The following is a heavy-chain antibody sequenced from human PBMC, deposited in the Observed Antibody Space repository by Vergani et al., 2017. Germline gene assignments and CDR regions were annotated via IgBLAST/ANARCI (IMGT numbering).Heavy chain of an antibody. CDR1: GFTFSSYA. D-gene: IGHD3-22*01. V-gene: IGHV3-23*04. Sequence: VQLVESGGGVVQPGRSLRLSCAASGFTFSSYAMSWVRQAPGKGLEWVSAISGSGGSTYYADSVKGRFTISRDNSKNTLYLQMNSLRAEDTAVYYCAKGHPDPYYYDSSGYPDYWGQGTLVTVSS. CDR3: AKGHPDPYYYDSSGYPDY. CDR2: ISGSGGST. J-gene: IGHJ4*02.